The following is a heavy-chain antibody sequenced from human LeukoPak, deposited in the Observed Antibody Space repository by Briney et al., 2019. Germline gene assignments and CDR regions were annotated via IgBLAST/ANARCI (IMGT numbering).Heavy chain of an antibody. D-gene: IGHD1-1*01. CDR2: IIPIFGTA. Sequence: SVKVSCKASGGTFSSYAISWVRLAPGQGLEWMGGIIPIFGTANYAQKFQGRVTITADKSTSTAYMELSSLRSEDTAVYYCARGTRPYYYYGMDVWGKGTTVTVSS. CDR3: ARGTRPYYYYGMDV. V-gene: IGHV1-69*06. CDR1: GGTFSSYA. J-gene: IGHJ6*04.